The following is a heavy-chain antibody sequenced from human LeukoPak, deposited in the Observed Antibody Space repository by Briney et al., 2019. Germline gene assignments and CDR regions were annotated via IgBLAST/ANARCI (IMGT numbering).Heavy chain of an antibody. CDR2: INPNSGGT. Sequence: ASVKVSCKASGYTFTSYGISWVRQAPGQGLEWMGWINPNSGGTNYAQKFQGRVTMTRDTSISTAYMELSRLRSDDTAVYYCAGDWGHTGFDYWGQGTLVTVSS. CDR1: GYTFTSYG. V-gene: IGHV1-2*02. J-gene: IGHJ4*02. CDR3: AGDWGHTGFDY. D-gene: IGHD7-27*01.